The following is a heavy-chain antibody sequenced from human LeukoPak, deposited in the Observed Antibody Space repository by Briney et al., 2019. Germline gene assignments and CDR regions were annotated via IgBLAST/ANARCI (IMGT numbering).Heavy chain of an antibody. V-gene: IGHV5-51*01. CDR3: ARQRGTGWYDY. CDR1: GYSFATYW. CDR2: ICPGDSDT. Sequence: GESLKISCQGSGYSFATYWVAWVRQMPGEGLEWMGIICPGDSDTTYSPSFQGQVTISADRSATSAYLQWTSLKASDTAIYYCARQRGTGWYDYWGQGTLVTVSS. D-gene: IGHD6-19*01. J-gene: IGHJ4*02.